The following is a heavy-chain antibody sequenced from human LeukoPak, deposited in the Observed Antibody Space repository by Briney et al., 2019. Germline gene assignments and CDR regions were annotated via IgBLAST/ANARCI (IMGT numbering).Heavy chain of an antibody. V-gene: IGHV3-9*03. CDR1: GFTFDNYA. CDR2: ISWNSGSI. CDR3: AKDTRQYSTSGEFDY. D-gene: IGHD6-6*01. J-gene: IGHJ4*02. Sequence: GGSLRLSCAASGFTFDNYAMHWVRQAPGKGLEWVSGISWNSGSIGYADSVKRRFTISRDNAKNSLYLQMNSLRAEDMALYYCAKDTRQYSTSGEFDYWGQGTLVTVSS.